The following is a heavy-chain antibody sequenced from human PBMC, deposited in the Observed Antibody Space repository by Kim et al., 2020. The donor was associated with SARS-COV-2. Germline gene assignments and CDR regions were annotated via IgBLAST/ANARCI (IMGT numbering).Heavy chain of an antibody. D-gene: IGHD4-17*01. V-gene: IGHV1-18*01. J-gene: IGHJ6*02. CDR2: ISGYNGDT. CDR3: ARDYGGYGLDV. CDR1: GYIFSNFA. Sequence: ASVKVSCKTSGYIFSNFAISWVRQAPGRGLEWMGWISGYNGDTESAQKFQGRLTMTTDTSTSTAYIELRSLESDDSAIYYCARDYGGYGLDVWGQGTTVIVFS.